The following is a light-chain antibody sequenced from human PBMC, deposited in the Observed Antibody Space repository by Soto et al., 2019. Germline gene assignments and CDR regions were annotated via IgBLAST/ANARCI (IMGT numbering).Light chain of an antibody. Sequence: ERVTLSCRASRSISPWLAWYQQKPGKPPKLLIYGASSLAAGVPSRFSGSGSGADFTLTISSLQPDDFASYYFQQYSSSTTFGQGTKVDIK. CDR2: GAS. V-gene: IGKV1-5*01. CDR3: QQYSSSTT. J-gene: IGKJ1*01. CDR1: RSISPW.